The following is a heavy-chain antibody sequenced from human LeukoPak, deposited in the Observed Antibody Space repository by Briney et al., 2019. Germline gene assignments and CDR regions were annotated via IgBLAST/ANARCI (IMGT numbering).Heavy chain of an antibody. D-gene: IGHD6-6*01. J-gene: IGHJ6*03. V-gene: IGHV4-4*07. CDR3: ARRVYYYYMDV. CDR1: GGSISSYY. Sequence: PSETLSLTCTVSGGSISSYYWSWIRQPAGRGLEYIGRIYTSGSTYYNPSLKSRVTMSLDTSKNQFSLKLSSVTAADTAVYYCARRVYYYYMDVWGKGTTVTVSS. CDR2: IYTSGST.